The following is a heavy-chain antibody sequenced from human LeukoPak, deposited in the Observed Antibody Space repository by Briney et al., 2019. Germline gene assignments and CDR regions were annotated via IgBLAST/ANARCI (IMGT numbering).Heavy chain of an antibody. CDR1: GFTFSSYE. V-gene: IGHV3-48*03. J-gene: IGHJ5*02. CDR2: ITSSGNTM. D-gene: IGHD4-11*01. Sequence: GGSLRLSCAASGFTFSSYEMNWVRQAPGKGLEWVSFITSSGNTMYYADSVKGRFTISRDNAKNSLYLQMNSLRADDTAVYYCAKLRSKYWFDPWGQGTLVTVSS. CDR3: AKLRSKYWFDP.